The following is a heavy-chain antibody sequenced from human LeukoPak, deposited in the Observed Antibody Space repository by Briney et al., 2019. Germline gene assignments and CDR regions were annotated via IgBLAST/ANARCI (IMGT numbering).Heavy chain of an antibody. J-gene: IGHJ4*02. V-gene: IGHV1-8*03. Sequence: GASVKVSCKASGYTFTSYDINWVRQATGQGLEWMGWMNPNSGNTGYAQKFQGRVTITADKSTSTAYMELSSLRSEDTAVYYCGAGLYYDFWSGYSFDYWGQGTLVTVSS. D-gene: IGHD3-3*01. CDR1: GYTFTSYD. CDR2: MNPNSGNT. CDR3: GAGLYYDFWSGYSFDY.